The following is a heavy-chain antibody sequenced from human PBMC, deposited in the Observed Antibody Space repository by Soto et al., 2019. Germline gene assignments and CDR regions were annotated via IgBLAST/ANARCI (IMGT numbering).Heavy chain of an antibody. Sequence: QVQLVQSGAEVKKPGASVKVSCKASGYTFTSYDINWVRHATGQGLEWMGWMDANSGNTDYAQKFQGRVTMTRNTYSRTPYTALSSLRSATTDMYYCARGGRSSGVYWGQGTMVTDSS. CDR3: ARGGRSSGVY. V-gene: IGHV1-8*01. D-gene: IGHD3-22*01. CDR1: GYTFTSYD. J-gene: IGHJ1*01. CDR2: MDANSGNT.